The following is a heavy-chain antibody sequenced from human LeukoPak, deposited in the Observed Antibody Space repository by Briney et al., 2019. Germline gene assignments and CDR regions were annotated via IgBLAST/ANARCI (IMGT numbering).Heavy chain of an antibody. Sequence: SGGSLRLSCAASGFTFSNAWMTWVRQAPGKGLEWVSAITGSGGSIYYADSVRGRFTISRDNSKNTLYLQMSSLRAEDTAIYYCAHPSTPDYGGLDYWGQGTLVTVSS. CDR1: GFTFSNAW. D-gene: IGHD4-17*01. V-gene: IGHV3-23*01. CDR3: AHPSTPDYGGLDY. J-gene: IGHJ4*02. CDR2: ITGSGGSI.